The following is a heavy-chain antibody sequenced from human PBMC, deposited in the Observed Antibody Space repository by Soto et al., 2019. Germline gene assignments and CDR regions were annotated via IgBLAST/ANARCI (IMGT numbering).Heavy chain of an antibody. D-gene: IGHD6-13*01. CDR1: GYNFTSYD. J-gene: IGHJ5*02. CDR3: ARERSAAGTGWFDP. V-gene: IGHV1-8*01. Sequence: QVQLVQSGAEVKKSGASVKVSCKASGYNFTSYDIHWGRQATGQGLEWMGWMNPNSGNTGYAKKFQGRVTMTRNTSISTAYMELSSLRYEDTAVYYCARERSAAGTGWFDPWGQGTLVTVSS. CDR2: MNPNSGNT.